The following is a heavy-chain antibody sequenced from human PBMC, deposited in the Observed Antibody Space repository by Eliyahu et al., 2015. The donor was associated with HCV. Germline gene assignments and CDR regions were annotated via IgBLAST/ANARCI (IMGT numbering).Heavy chain of an antibody. D-gene: IGHD5-18*01. CDR1: GGSFSGYY. CDR3: ARGGYTAMVNYYYYYGMDV. J-gene: IGHJ6*02. Sequence: QVQLQQWGAGLLKPSETLSLTCAXYGGSFSGYYWSWIRQPPGKGLEWIGEINXSGSTNYNPSLKSRVTISVXTSKNQFSLKLSSVTAADTAVYYCARGGYTAMVNYYYYYGMDVWGQGTTVTVSS. CDR2: INXSGST. V-gene: IGHV4-34*01.